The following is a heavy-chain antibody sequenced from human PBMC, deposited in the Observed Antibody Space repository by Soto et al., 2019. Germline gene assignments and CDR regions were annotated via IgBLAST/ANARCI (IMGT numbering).Heavy chain of an antibody. D-gene: IGHD6-19*01. Sequence: GGSLRLSCAASGFTFSSYGMHWVRQAPGKGLEWVAVIWYDGSNKYYADSVKGRFTISRDNSKNTLYLQMNSLRAEDTAVYYCAREPPAVAGYFDYWGQGTLVTVSS. J-gene: IGHJ4*02. CDR3: AREPPAVAGYFDY. CDR1: GFTFSSYG. V-gene: IGHV3-33*01. CDR2: IWYDGSNK.